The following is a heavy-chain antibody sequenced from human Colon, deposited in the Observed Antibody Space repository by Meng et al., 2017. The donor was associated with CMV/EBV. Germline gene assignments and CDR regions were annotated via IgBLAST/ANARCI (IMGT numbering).Heavy chain of an antibody. Sequence: GESLKISCAASGFSFDDHGMSWVLQVPGKGLEWVSGINCNGVSTDYAGSVKGRFTISRDNAKNSLYLQMNSLRAEDTALYYCARDPRVRGSSSSRGFDPWGQGTLVTVSS. D-gene: IGHD6-6*01. J-gene: IGHJ5*02. CDR2: INCNGVST. CDR1: GFSFDDHG. V-gene: IGHV3-20*04. CDR3: ARDPRVRGSSSSRGFDP.